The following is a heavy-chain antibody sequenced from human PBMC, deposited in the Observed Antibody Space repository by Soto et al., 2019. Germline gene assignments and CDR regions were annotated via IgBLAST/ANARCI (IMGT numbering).Heavy chain of an antibody. J-gene: IGHJ4*02. V-gene: IGHV4-59*01. CDR3: ARATLRRGYSYGPYFDY. CDR1: GGSISSYY. CDR2: IYYSGST. Sequence: KTSETLSLTCTVSGGSISSYYWSWIRQPPGKGLEWIGYIYYSGSTNYNPSLKSRVTISVDTSKNQFSLKLSSVTAADTAVYYCARATLRRGYSYGPYFDYWGQGTLVTVSS. D-gene: IGHD5-18*01.